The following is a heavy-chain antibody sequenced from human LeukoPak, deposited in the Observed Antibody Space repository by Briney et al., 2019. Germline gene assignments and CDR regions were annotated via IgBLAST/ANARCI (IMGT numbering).Heavy chain of an antibody. CDR3: ASGGDDSGGYGIDY. CDR1: GGTFSSCA. J-gene: IGHJ4*02. D-gene: IGHD3-22*01. V-gene: IGHV1-69*13. Sequence: ASVKVSCKASGGTFSSCAINWVRQAPGQGLEWMGGIIPIFGTANYAQKFQGRVTITADESTSTAYMELSSLRSEDTAVYYCASGGDDSGGYGIDYWGQGTLVTVSS. CDR2: IIPIFGTA.